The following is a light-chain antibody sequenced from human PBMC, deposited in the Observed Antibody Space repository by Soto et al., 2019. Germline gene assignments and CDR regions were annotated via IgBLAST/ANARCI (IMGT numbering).Light chain of an antibody. CDR2: GAS. CDR1: QDINGR. CDR3: QQCYSPPLS. Sequence: DIQMTQSPSSLSSCLLDIVTITCRASQDINGRLNWYQQTRGRVPKLLIYGASNLESGVPSRFSGSGSGTDFTLTISGLQPEDFASYYCQQCYSPPLSFGGGTKVDIK. J-gene: IGKJ4*01. V-gene: IGKV1-39*01.